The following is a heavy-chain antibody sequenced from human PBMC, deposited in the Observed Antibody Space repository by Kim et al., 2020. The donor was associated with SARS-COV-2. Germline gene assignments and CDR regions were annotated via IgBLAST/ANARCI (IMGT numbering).Heavy chain of an antibody. J-gene: IGHJ4*02. CDR3: ARGQPVVVVAAATDFDY. D-gene: IGHD2-15*01. Sequence: LQGRVTMTTDTSTSTAYMELRSLRSDDTAVYYCARGQPVVVVAAATDFDYWGQGTLVTVSS. V-gene: IGHV1-18*01.